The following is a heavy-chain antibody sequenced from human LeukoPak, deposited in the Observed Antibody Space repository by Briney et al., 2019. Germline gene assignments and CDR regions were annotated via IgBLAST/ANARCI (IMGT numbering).Heavy chain of an antibody. J-gene: IGHJ4*02. CDR1: GYPFTGQH. Sequence: ASVKVSCKASGYPFTGQHMHWVRQAPGQGLEWMGWINPNSGDTKYTQNFQGRVTMTRDTSISTAYMELSSLRSVDTAVYYCARGGTSAWQYYDYWGQGTLVTVSS. D-gene: IGHD6-19*01. V-gene: IGHV1-2*02. CDR3: ARGGTSAWQYYDY. CDR2: INPNSGDT.